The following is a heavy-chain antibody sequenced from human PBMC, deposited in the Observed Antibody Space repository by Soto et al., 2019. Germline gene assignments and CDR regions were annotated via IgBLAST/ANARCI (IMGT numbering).Heavy chain of an antibody. V-gene: IGHV4-34*01. Sequence: PSETLSLTCAVYGGSFSGYYWSWIRQAPGRGLEWIGEINSSGSTNYNPSLKSRVTISVDTSRNQFSLMLSSVSAADTAVYYCVSYYDISTGNYPYWGQGTLVLVSS. D-gene: IGHD3-9*01. J-gene: IGHJ4*02. CDR1: GGSFSGYY. CDR3: VSYYDISTGNYPY. CDR2: INSSGST.